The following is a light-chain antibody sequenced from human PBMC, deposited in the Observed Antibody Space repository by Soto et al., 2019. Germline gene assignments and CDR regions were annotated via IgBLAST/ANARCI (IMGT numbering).Light chain of an antibody. V-gene: IGLV2-14*03. CDR1: NSNVGTHNS. J-gene: IGLJ1*01. CDR2: DVS. Sequence: QSALTQPASVSGSPGRSITMSCTGTNSNVGTHNSVSWYQHHPGKVPKLMIYDVSSRPSGVSNRFSGSKSGNTASLTISGLQAEDEADYYCCSYTTSYTYVFGTGTKVTVL. CDR3: CSYTTSYTYV.